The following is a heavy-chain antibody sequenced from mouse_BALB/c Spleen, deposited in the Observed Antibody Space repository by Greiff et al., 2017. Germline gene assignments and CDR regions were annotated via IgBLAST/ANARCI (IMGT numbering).Heavy chain of an antibody. J-gene: IGHJ3*01. CDR2: ISDGGSYT. Sequence: EVHLVESGGGLVKPGGSLKLSCAASGFTFSDYYMYWVRQTPEKRLEWVATISDGGSYTYYPDSVKGRFTISRDNAKNNLYLQMSSLKSEDTAMYYCARGVYYGNSLFAYWGQGTLVTVSA. D-gene: IGHD2-1*01. CDR3: ARGVYYGNSLFAY. V-gene: IGHV5-4*02. CDR1: GFTFSDYY.